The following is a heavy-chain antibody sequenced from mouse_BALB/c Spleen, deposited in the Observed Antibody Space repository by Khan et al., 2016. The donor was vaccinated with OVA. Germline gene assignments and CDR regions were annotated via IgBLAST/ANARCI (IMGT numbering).Heavy chain of an antibody. CDR3: ARGYEFFPY. CDR1: GYSFTPYY. D-gene: IGHD2-12*01. Sequence: VQLQQSGPDLVKPGASVKISCKASGYSFTPYYMTWVRQSHGQSPEWIGRVNPNNGDTNYNQNFKGKAILTVDKSSNTAYMELRSLTSEDSAVFYCARGYEFFPYWGQGTLVTVSA. CDR2: VNPNNGDT. V-gene: IGHV1-26*01. J-gene: IGHJ3*01.